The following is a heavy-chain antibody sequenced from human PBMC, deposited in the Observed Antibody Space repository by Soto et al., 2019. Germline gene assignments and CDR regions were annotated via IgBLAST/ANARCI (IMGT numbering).Heavy chain of an antibody. CDR3: AKEREKPVVAAIES. D-gene: IGHD3-22*01. V-gene: IGHV3-23*01. CDR1: GFIFISDA. CDR2: ISGSGGST. Sequence: GGSLILSCAASGFIFISDAMSWVRQAPGKGLEWVSAISGSGGSTYYADSVKGRFTISRDNSKNTLYLQMNSLRAEDTAVYYCAKEREKPVVAAIESWGHGRMV. J-gene: IGHJ3*02.